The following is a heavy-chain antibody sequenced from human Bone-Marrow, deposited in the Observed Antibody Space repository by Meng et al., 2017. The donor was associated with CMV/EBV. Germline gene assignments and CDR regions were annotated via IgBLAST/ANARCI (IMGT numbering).Heavy chain of an antibody. D-gene: IGHD2-2*02. V-gene: IGHV3-53*03. CDR1: GFTVNIAH. CDR3: AGGGTYCSSSTCYNS. CDR2: IYSGGST. Sequence: GESLKISCVISGFTVNIAHMNWVRQAPGRGLEWVSVIYSGGSTYYADSVKGRFNISRDNSENILYLQMGGLRAEDTAIYWCAGGGTYCSSSTCYNSWGQGTLVTVSS. J-gene: IGHJ4*02.